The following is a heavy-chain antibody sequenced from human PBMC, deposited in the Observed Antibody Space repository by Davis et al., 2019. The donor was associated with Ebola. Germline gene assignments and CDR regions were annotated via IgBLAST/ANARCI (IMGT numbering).Heavy chain of an antibody. D-gene: IGHD5-12*01. Sequence: GESLKISCAASGFTFSRSWMHWVRQAPGKGLLWVSRIHGDGSSTSYADSVKGRFTISRDNANNTLYLQMNSLRDEDTAVYYCARDRSGYDLSYYFDYWGQGTLVTVSS. CDR1: GFTFSRSW. V-gene: IGHV3-74*01. J-gene: IGHJ4*02. CDR2: IHGDGSST. CDR3: ARDRSGYDLSYYFDY.